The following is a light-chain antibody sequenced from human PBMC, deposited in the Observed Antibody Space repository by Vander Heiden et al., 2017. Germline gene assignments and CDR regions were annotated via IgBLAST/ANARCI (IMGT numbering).Light chain of an antibody. CDR3: QRTYKPLGFT. CDR2: RAS. Sequence: DIQLTQSPSSLSASVGDSGTITCRASQDISNYLNWYRQKPGHLPELLIYRASNLQSGVPSRLSGCGSVTDFTLTLSSLQPEDVAGYYGQRTYKPLGFTFGPGTKVDI. V-gene: IGKV1-27*01. CDR1: QDISNY. J-gene: IGKJ3*01.